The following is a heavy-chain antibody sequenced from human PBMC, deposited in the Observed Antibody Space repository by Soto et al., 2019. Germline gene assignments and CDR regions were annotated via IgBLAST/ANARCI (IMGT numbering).Heavy chain of an antibody. CDR2: IGPTGDT. CDR3: ARNGVGFGFDI. D-gene: IGHD3-10*01. V-gene: IGHV4-34*02. CDR1: GRSMSGYN. Sequence: QVQQQQWGARLLKPSETLSLTCGEYGRSMSGYNWSWLRRSPVRGLEWIGEIGPTGDTNYDPSFMSRVTVSVDTSKYALSLGLTQVTAADTATYLCARNGVGFGFDIWGLGTMVSVSS. J-gene: IGHJ3*02.